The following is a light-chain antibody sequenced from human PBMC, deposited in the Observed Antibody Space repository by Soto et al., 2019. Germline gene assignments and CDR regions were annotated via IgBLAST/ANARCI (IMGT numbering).Light chain of an antibody. J-gene: IGKJ4*01. CDR1: QNILNSPDKRNY. CDR3: QQYNNWPPLT. CDR2: WAS. V-gene: IGKV4-1*01. Sequence: DIVMTQSPDSLVVSLGERATINCRSSQNILNSPDKRNYLAWYQQKSGQPPKLLIYWASTRESGVPVRFSGSGSGTDFTLTISSLQAEDVAVYYCQQYNNWPPLTFGGGTKVEIK.